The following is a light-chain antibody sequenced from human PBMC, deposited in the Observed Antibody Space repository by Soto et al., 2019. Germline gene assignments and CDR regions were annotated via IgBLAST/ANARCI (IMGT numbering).Light chain of an antibody. CDR3: QHHNSYSQT. CDR1: QSVSSN. CDR2: GAS. J-gene: IGKJ1*01. V-gene: IGKV3-15*01. Sequence: EIVMTQPPATLSVSPGERATLSCRASQSVSSNLAWYQQKPGQAPRLLIYGASTRATGIPARFSGSGSGTEFTLTISSLQRDDFGTYVCQHHNSYSQTFGQGINVDIK.